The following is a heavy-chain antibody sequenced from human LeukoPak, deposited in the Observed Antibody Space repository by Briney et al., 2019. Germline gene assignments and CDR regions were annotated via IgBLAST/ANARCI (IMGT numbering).Heavy chain of an antibody. D-gene: IGHD6-6*01. J-gene: IGHJ4*02. CDR1: GGSISSYY. Sequence: SETLSLTCTVSGGSISSYYWSWIRQPAGKGLEWIGRIYTSGSTNYNPSLKSRVTMSVDTSKNQFSLKLSSVTAADTAVYYCARDSVPNEYSSSSYFDYWGQGTLVTVSS. V-gene: IGHV4-4*07. CDR3: ARDSVPNEYSSSSYFDY. CDR2: IYTSGST.